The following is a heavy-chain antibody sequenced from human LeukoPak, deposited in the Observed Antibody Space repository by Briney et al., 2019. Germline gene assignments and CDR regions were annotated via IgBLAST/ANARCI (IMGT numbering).Heavy chain of an antibody. CDR1: GFSFSDHY. D-gene: IGHD3-9*01. CDR2: TRNKANSYTT. J-gene: IGHJ4*02. V-gene: IGHV3-72*01. Sequence: GGSLRLSRAASGFSFSDHYMDWVRQAPGKGLEWVGRTRNKANSYTTEYAASVKGRFTISRDDSKNSLYLQMNSLKTEDTAVYYCARNPGTGYYHFDYWGQGTLVTVSS. CDR3: ARNPGTGYYHFDY.